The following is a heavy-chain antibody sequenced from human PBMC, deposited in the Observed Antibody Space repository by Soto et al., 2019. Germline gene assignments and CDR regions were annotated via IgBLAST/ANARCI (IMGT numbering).Heavy chain of an antibody. CDR1: GGTFSSYA. J-gene: IGHJ6*02. CDR2: IIPIFGTA. CDR3: ARVEKDYYYYYGMDV. V-gene: IGHV1-69*13. Sequence: ASVKVSCKASGGTFSSYAISWVRQAPGQGLEWMGGIIPIFGTANYAQKLQGRVTVTADESTSTAYMELSSLRSEDTAMYYCARVEKDYYYYYGMDVWGQGTTVTAP.